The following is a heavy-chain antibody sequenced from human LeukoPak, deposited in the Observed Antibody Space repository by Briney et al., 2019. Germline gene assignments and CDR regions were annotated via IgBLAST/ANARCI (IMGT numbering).Heavy chain of an antibody. D-gene: IGHD5-18*01. CDR2: IIPIFGTA. Sequence: ASVKVSCKASGGTFSRYAISWVRQAPGQGLEWMGGIIPIFGTANYAQKFQGRVTITTDESTSTAYMELSSLRSEDTAVYYCARGGKRRGYSYGWGQGTLVTVSS. V-gene: IGHV1-69*05. CDR1: GGTFSRYA. J-gene: IGHJ4*02. CDR3: ARGGKRRGYSYG.